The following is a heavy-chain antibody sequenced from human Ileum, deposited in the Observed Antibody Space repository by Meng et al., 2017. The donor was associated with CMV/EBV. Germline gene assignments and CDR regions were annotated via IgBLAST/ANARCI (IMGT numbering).Heavy chain of an antibody. CDR1: GFTFSRYW. V-gene: IGHV3-7*01. Sequence: GGSLRLSCAASGFTFSRYWMTWVRQAPGKGLEWVATTNEDGSAKYYVDSVKGRFNISRDNAKNSLYLQLDSLGAEDTAIYYCATITGGGWGQGTLVTVSS. CDR2: TNEDGSAK. CDR3: ATITGGG. D-gene: IGHD1-20*01. J-gene: IGHJ4*02.